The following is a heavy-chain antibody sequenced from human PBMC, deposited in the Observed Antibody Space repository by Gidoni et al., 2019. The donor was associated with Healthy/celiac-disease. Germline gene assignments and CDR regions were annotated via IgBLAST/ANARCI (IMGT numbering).Heavy chain of an antibody. V-gene: IGHV3-15*07. Sequence: EVQLVEAGGGLVKPGESLRLSCAASGITFCNAWRNWVRKAPGKGLECVGRTNSKTDCGTTDYAAPVKGRSTISIDDSKNTLYLQMNSLKTEDTAVYYCTTVSYCGGDCFVYLYFDLWGRGTLVTVSS. CDR3: TTVSYCGGDCFVYLYFDL. CDR1: GITFCNAW. CDR2: TNSKTDCGTT. J-gene: IGHJ2*01. D-gene: IGHD2-21*02.